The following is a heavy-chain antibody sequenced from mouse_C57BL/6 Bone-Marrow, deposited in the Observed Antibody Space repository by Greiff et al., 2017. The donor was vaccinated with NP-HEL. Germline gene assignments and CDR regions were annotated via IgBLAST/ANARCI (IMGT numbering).Heavy chain of an antibody. CDR1: GFNIKDAY. V-gene: IGHV14-4*01. CDR3: TRWYDYDL. D-gene: IGHD2-4*01. CDR2: IDPENGDT. Sequence: VQLQQSGAELVRPGASVKLSCTASGFNIKDAYMPWVKQRPEQGLEWIGWIDPENGDTEYASKFQGKATITADTSSNTAYLQLSSLTSEDTAVYYCTRWYDYDLWGQGTTLTVSS. J-gene: IGHJ2*01.